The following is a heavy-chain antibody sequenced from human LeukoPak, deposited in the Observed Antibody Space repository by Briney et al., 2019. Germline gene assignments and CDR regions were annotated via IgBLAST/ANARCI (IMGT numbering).Heavy chain of an antibody. CDR1: GFTFSSYA. D-gene: IGHD6-19*01. V-gene: IGHV3-30*14. CDR2: ISYDGSNK. J-gene: IGHJ4*02. Sequence: GGSLRLSCAASGFTFSSYAMHWVRQAPGKGLEWVAVISYDGSNKYYADSVKGRFTISRDNSKNTLYLQMNSLRAEDTAVYYCARFGRVAGGYYWGQGTLVTVSS. CDR3: ARFGRVAGGYY.